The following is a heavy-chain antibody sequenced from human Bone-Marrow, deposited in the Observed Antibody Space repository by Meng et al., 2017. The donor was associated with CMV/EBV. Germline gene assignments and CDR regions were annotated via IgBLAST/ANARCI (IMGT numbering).Heavy chain of an antibody. D-gene: IGHD3-10*01. CDR2: IKSKTDGGTT. V-gene: IGHV3-15*01. CDR3: TTLRTMVRGVGRGY. Sequence: FTLRYAWMSWGRQAQGKGLEWVGRIKSKTDGGTTDYAAPVKGRFTISRDDSKNTLYLQMNSLKTEDTAVYYCTTLRTMVRGVGRGYWGQGTLVTVSS. CDR1: FTLRYAW. J-gene: IGHJ4*02.